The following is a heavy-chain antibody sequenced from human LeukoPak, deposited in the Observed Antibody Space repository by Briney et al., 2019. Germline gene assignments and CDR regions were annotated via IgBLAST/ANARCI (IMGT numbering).Heavy chain of an antibody. CDR3: ARDAEYFDIGYYIDY. CDR1: GFTFSSYS. CDR2: ISSSGSTI. Sequence: PGGSLRLSCAASGFTFSSYSMNWVRQAPGKGLEWVSSISSSGSTIYYADSVKGRFTISRDNAKNSLYLQMNSLRAEDTAVYYCARDAEYFDIGYYIDYWGQGTLVTVSS. D-gene: IGHD3-3*01. J-gene: IGHJ4*02. V-gene: IGHV3-48*04.